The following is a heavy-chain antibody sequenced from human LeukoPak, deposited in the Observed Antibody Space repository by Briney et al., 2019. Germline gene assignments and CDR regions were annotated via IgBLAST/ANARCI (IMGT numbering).Heavy chain of an antibody. Sequence: GGSLRLSCAASGFTFSSYDMNWVRQAPGKGLEWVSYITSSSSNIYYADSVKGRFTISRDNAKNSLYLQMNSLRAEDTAVYYCARDQYYYDSSGYSYWGQGPLFTVSS. D-gene: IGHD3-22*01. CDR2: ITSSSSNI. V-gene: IGHV3-48*01. CDR3: ARDQYYYDSSGYSY. J-gene: IGHJ4*02. CDR1: GFTFSSYD.